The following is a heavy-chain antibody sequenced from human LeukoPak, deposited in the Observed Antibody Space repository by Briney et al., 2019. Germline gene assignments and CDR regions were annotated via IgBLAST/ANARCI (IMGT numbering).Heavy chain of an antibody. Sequence: ASVKDSCKASGYTFTNYGISWVRQAPGQGLEWMGRIISYNGNSNYPQKLQGRVTMTKDPSLSTAYMELPRLRSDGRAVYCGARKFYGGYVDYWGQGTLVTVSS. J-gene: IGHJ4*02. CDR2: IISYNGNS. CDR1: GYTFTNYG. CDR3: ARKFYGGYVDY. D-gene: IGHD4/OR15-4a*01. V-gene: IGHV1-18*04.